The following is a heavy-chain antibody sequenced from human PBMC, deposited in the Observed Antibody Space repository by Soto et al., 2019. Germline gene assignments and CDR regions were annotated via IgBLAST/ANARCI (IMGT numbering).Heavy chain of an antibody. Sequence: PGGSLRLSCAASGFSFSNYAMHWVRQAPGKGLEWLAIISYDGDNEYYADSVRGRFTISRDNSKNTLYLQTNNLRHEDTAVYYCVKYGGFVYCNSPGCSAKHFDYWGQGTLVTVSS. V-gene: IGHV3-30*18. D-gene: IGHD2-2*01. CDR1: GFSFSNYA. J-gene: IGHJ4*02. CDR3: VKYGGFVYCNSPGCSAKHFDY. CDR2: ISYDGDNE.